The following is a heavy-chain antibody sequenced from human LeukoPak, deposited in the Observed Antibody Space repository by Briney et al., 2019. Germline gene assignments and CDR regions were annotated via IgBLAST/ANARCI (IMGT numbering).Heavy chain of an antibody. J-gene: IGHJ6*02. CDR2: INPNSGGT. V-gene: IGHV1-2*02. Sequence: RASVKVSCKASGYTFTGYYMHWVRQAPGQGLEWMGWINPNSGGTNYAQKFQGRVTMTRDTTISKGQLEPERLRSDDPAVYYCARGPKIRFLEWSTSNSSYGMDVWGQGTTVTVSS. CDR1: GYTFTGYY. D-gene: IGHD3-3*01. CDR3: ARGPKIRFLEWSTSNSSYGMDV.